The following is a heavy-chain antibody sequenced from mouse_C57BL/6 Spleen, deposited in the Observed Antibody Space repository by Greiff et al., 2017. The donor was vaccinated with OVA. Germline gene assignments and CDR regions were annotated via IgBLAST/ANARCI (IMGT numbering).Heavy chain of an antibody. D-gene: IGHD2-2*01. CDR3: ARRDLLWLRLDY. J-gene: IGHJ2*01. V-gene: IGHV3-6*01. CDR1: GYSITSGYY. CDR2: ISYDGSN. Sequence: EVQLVESGPGLVKPSQSLSLTCSVTGYSITSGYYWNWIRQFPGNKLEWMGYISYDGSNNYNPSLKNRISITRDTSKNQFFLKLNSVTTEDTATYYCARRDLLWLRLDYWGQGTTLTVSS.